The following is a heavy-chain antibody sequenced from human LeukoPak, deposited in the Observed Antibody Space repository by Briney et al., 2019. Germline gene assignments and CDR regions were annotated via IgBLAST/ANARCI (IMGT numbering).Heavy chain of an antibody. V-gene: IGHV3-49*04. CDR1: GFTFSNYE. J-gene: IGHJ4*02. Sequence: PGGSLRLSCAASGFTFSNYEMNWVRQAPGKGLEWVGFIRSKIYGGTPEYAASVKGRFTISRDDSKGIAYLQMNSLKTEDTAVYYCTRDQTPYYWGQGTLVTVSS. CDR2: IRSKIYGGTP. CDR3: TRDQTPYY.